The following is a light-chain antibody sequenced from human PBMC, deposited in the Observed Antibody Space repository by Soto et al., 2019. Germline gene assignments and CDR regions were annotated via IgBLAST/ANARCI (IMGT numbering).Light chain of an antibody. Sequence: QSVLTQPPSVSGASGQKVTISCSGSSSNIGNNYVSWYQQLPGTAPKLLIYDNNKRPSGIPDRFSGSKSGTSATLGITGLQTGDEADYYCGTWDSSLSAVVFGGGTQLTVL. V-gene: IGLV1-51*01. CDR1: SSNIGNNY. J-gene: IGLJ2*01. CDR3: GTWDSSLSAVV. CDR2: DNN.